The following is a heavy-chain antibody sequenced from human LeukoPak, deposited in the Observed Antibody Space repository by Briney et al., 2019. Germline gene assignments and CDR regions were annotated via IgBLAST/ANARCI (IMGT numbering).Heavy chain of an antibody. CDR1: GFTFSSYS. Sequence: PGGSLRLSCAASGFTFSSYSMNWVRQAPGKGLEWASSISSSSSYIYYADSVKGRFTISRDNAKNSLYLQMNSLRAEDTAVYYCARGRDPGFYYGMDVWGQGTTVTVSS. CDR3: ARGRDPGFYYGMDV. D-gene: IGHD2-21*02. CDR2: ISSSSSYI. J-gene: IGHJ6*02. V-gene: IGHV3-21*01.